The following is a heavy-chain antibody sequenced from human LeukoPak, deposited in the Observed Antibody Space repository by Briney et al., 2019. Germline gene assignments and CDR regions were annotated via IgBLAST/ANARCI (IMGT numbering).Heavy chain of an antibody. V-gene: IGHV4-59*01. CDR3: ARDPYSYYGSGSYYYFDY. J-gene: IGHJ4*02. D-gene: IGHD3-10*01. CDR2: IYYSGTT. Sequence: SETLSLTCTVSGGSISSYYWSWIRQPPGKGLEWIGYIYYSGTTTYNPSLKSRVTISLDTSKKQFSLKLSSVTAADTAVYYCARDPYSYYGSGSYYYFDYWGQGTLVTVSS. CDR1: GGSISSYY.